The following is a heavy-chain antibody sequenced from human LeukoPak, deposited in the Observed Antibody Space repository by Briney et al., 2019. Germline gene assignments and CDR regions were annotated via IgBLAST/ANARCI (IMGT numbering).Heavy chain of an antibody. D-gene: IGHD3-3*01. CDR2: IYPSGNT. Sequence: SETLSLTCTVSGGSITSYYWSWMRQPARQGLEWIGRIYPSGNTNFNPTLKSRVTMSVDTSKNQFSLNLSAVTAADTAIYYCARDRGGAKFDYWGPGTLVTVSS. V-gene: IGHV4-4*07. J-gene: IGHJ4*02. CDR3: ARDRGGAKFDY. CDR1: GGSITSYY.